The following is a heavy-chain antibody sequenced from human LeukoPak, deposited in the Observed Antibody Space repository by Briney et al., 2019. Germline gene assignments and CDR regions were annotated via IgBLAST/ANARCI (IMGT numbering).Heavy chain of an antibody. V-gene: IGHV4-38-2*02. CDR2: IYHSGST. Sequence: SETLSLTCTVSGYSISSGYYWCWIRQPPGKGLEWIGSIYHSGSTYYNPSLKSRVTISVDTSKNQFSLKLSSVTAADTAVYYCAKARHYGSGRRRKSPYFDYWGQGTLVTVSS. CDR1: GYSISSGYY. D-gene: IGHD3-10*01. CDR3: AKARHYGSGRRRKSPYFDY. J-gene: IGHJ4*02.